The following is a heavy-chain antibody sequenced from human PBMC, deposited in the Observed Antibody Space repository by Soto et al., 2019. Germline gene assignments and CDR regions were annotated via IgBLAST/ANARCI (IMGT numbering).Heavy chain of an antibody. D-gene: IGHD2-2*01. V-gene: IGHV2-5*02. CDR3: ARMGGASCYLNWFDP. J-gene: IGHJ5*02. CDR1: GFSLSTSGVG. Sequence: SGPTLVNPTQTLTLTCTFSGFSLSTSGVGVGWIRQPPGKALEWLALIYWDDDKRYSPSLKSRLTITEDTSTNQVVLTMTNMDPVDTATYYCARMGGASCYLNWFDPWGQGTLVTVSS. CDR2: IYWDDDK.